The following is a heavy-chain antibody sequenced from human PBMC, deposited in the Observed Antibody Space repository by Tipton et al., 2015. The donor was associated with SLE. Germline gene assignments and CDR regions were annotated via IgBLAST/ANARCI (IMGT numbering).Heavy chain of an antibody. CDR1: GGSISSGSYY. CDR3: ARGVAAAGTLEIDY. V-gene: IGHV4-39*07. Sequence: TLSLTCTVSGGSISSGSYYWSWIRQPPGKGLEWIGEINHSGSTNYNPSLKSRVTISVDTSKSQFSLKLGSVTAADTAVYYCARGVAAAGTLEIDYWGQGTLVTVSS. J-gene: IGHJ4*02. CDR2: INHSGST. D-gene: IGHD6-13*01.